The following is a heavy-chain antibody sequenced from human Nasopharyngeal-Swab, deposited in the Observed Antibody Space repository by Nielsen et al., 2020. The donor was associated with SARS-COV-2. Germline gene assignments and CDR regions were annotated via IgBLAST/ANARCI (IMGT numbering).Heavy chain of an antibody. D-gene: IGHD2-8*01. Sequence: GGSLRLSCAASGFTFDDYGMHWVRQYPGQGLEWVSGITWNSRILGYADSVKGRFTISRDNAKNSLFLQMSSLRPEDTALYYCAKEILYASSWDASPVFDQWGRGTLVTVSS. V-gene: IGHV3-9*01. CDR2: ITWNSRIL. CDR1: GFTFDDYG. CDR3: AKEILYASSWDASPVFDQ. J-gene: IGHJ4*02.